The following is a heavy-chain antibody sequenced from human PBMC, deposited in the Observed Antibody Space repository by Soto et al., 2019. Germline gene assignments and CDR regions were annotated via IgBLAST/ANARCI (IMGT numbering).Heavy chain of an antibody. CDR2: MNPDSANT. CDR1: GYTFSDYD. J-gene: IGHJ4*02. Sequence: QVQLVQSGAEVKQPGASVKVSCKTSGYTFSDYDIAWVRQAFGQGLEWMGWMNPDSANTGYAQKFQGRVTMTRDTSIDTAYRELNSLTSEDTAIYYCARALRNELPSDFWGQGNQVTVSS. D-gene: IGHD3-10*01. CDR3: ARALRNELPSDF. V-gene: IGHV1-8*01.